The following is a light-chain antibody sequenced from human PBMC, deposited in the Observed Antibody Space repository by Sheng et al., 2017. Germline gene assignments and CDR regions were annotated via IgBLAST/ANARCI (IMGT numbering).Light chain of an antibody. CDR3: QQYGSFPIT. Sequence: EIVMTQSPSTLSVSPGERATLSCRASQSVSSNLAWYQQKPGQAPRLLIYGASSGATGIPGRFSGSGSGTDFTLTISRLEPQDFAVYYCQQYGSFPITFGQGTRLDIK. J-gene: IGKJ5*01. CDR2: GAS. V-gene: IGKV3-20*01. CDR1: QSVSSN.